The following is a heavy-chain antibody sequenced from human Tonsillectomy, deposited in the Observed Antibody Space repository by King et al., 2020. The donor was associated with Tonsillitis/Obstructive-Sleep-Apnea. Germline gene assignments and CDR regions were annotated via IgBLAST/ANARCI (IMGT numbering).Heavy chain of an antibody. J-gene: IGHJ6*03. V-gene: IGHV3-20*04. CDR1: GFTFDDYV. CDR3: ARDGYSSSYYYYYMDV. CDR2: LNWNGGST. D-gene: IGHD6-13*01. Sequence: VQLVESGGGVVRPGGSLRLSCAASGFTFDDYVMSWVRQAPGKGLEWVSGLNWNGGSTGYAYSVEGRFTISRDNAKNSLYLQMNRLRDEDTALYYCARDGYSSSYYYYYMDVWGKGTTVTVSS.